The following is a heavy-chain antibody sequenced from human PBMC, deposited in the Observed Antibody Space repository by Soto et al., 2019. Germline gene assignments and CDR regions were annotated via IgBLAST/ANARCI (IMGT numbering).Heavy chain of an antibody. J-gene: IGHJ4*02. Sequence: GGSLKISWKGSGYCFAGYWITWVLQKPGKGLEWMGRIDPSDSQTYYSPSFRGHVTISATKSITTVFLQWSSLRASDTAMYYCARQIYDSDTGPNFQYYFDSWGQGTPVTVSS. D-gene: IGHD3-22*01. CDR3: ARQIYDSDTGPNFQYYFDS. V-gene: IGHV5-10-1*01. CDR1: GYCFAGYW. CDR2: IDPSDSQT.